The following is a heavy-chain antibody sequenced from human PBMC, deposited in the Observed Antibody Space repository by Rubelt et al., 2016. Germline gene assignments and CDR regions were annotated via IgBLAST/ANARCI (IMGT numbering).Heavy chain of an antibody. CDR3: ARDPEGSSVSGTWFDP. Sequence: QVQLVQSGAEVKKPGSSVKVSCKASGGTFSSYAISWVRQAPGQGLEWMGRIIPILGIANYAQKFQGRVTITADKSTSTAYMGLSSLRSEDTAVYYCARDPEGSSVSGTWFDPWGQGTLVTVSS. J-gene: IGHJ5*02. CDR1: GGTFSSYA. CDR2: IIPILGIA. V-gene: IGHV1-69*04. D-gene: IGHD6-6*01.